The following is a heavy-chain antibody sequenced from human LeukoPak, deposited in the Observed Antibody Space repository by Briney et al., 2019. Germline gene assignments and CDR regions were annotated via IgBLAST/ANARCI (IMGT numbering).Heavy chain of an antibody. CDR3: VNSGFDP. Sequence: GGSLRLSCAASGLTFSGYVMHWVRQAPGKGLEWVAFIHYDGTNEYYADSVKGRFTISRDNFKNTLYLQMNSLRVEDTALYYCVNSGFDPWGQGTLVTVSS. D-gene: IGHD3-10*01. CDR2: IHYDGTNE. J-gene: IGHJ5*02. V-gene: IGHV3-30*02. CDR1: GLTFSGYV.